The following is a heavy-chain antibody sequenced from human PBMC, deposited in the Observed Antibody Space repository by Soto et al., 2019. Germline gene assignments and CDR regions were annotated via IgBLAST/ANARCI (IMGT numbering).Heavy chain of an antibody. Sequence: EVQLLESGGGLVQPGGSLRLSCAASGFTFSSYAKSWVRQAPGKGLEWVSGISGSGDSTYYADSVKGRFTVSRDNSKNTLYLQMNSLRAEDTAVYYCAKIGPNWYFDLWGRGTLVTVSS. V-gene: IGHV3-23*01. CDR1: GFTFSSYA. CDR3: AKIGPNWYFDL. J-gene: IGHJ2*01. CDR2: ISGSGDST.